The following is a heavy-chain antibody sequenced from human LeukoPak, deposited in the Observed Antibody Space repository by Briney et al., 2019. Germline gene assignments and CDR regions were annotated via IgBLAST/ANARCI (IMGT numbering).Heavy chain of an antibody. Sequence: ASVKVSCKASGYTFTSYDINWVRQATGQGLEWMGWINPNSGNTGYAQKFQGRVTMTRDTSISTAYMELSSLRSEDTAVYYCARADSTDAFDIWGQGTMVTVSS. CDR1: GYTFTSYD. V-gene: IGHV1-8*01. CDR3: ARADSTDAFDI. CDR2: INPNSGNT. J-gene: IGHJ3*02.